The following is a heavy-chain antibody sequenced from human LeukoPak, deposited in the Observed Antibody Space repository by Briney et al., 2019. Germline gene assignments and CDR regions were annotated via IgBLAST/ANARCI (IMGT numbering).Heavy chain of an antibody. CDR1: GGSISSYY. CDR3: ARYRIQLFDY. Sequence: SETLSLTCTVSGGSISSYYWSWIRQPPGKGLEWIGYIYYSGSTNYNPSLKSRVTISVDTSKNQFSLKLSSVTAADTAVYYCARYRIQLFDYRGQGTLVTVSS. D-gene: IGHD5-18*01. J-gene: IGHJ4*02. V-gene: IGHV4-59*01. CDR2: IYYSGST.